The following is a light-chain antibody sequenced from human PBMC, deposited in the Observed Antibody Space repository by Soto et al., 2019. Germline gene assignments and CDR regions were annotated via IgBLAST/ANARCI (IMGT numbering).Light chain of an antibody. V-gene: IGLV2-14*01. CDR2: EVS. J-gene: IGLJ1*01. Sequence: HSVLSHPSSVSFSPGQSLPIACAGTSADVGGYNYVSWYQHHPGKGPKLIIYEVSNRPSGVSDRFSGSKSGNKASLIISNLEAEDESDYYCGSYTSTDTPFVFGPGTKVTVL. CDR1: SADVGGYNY. CDR3: GSYTSTDTPFV.